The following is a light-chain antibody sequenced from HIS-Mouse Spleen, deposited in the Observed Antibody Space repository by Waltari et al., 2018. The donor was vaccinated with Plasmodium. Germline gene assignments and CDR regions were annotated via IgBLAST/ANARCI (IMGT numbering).Light chain of an antibody. J-gene: IGLJ2*01. CDR1: SSDVGGSNY. V-gene: IGLV2-14*03. CDR2: DVS. CDR3: SSYTSSSTLV. Sequence: QSALTQPASVSGSPGQSITISCTGTSSDVGGSNYVSWYQKPPGKAPKRMIYDVSNRPSGFSNRFSGSKSGNTASLTISGLQAEDEADYYCSSYTSSSTLVFGGGTKLTVL.